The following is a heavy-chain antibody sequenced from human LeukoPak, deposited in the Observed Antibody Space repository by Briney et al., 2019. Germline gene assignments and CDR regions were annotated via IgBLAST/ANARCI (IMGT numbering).Heavy chain of an antibody. D-gene: IGHD1-14*01. Sequence: SETLSLTCTVSGGSISSDYYWSWIRQPPGKGLEWIGYIYYSGSTNYNPSLKSRVTMSVDTSKNQFSLKLSSVTAADTAVYYCARDIGRNDAFEIWGQGTMVSVSS. CDR3: ARDIGRNDAFEI. CDR1: GGSISSDYY. V-gene: IGHV4-59*01. CDR2: IYYSGST. J-gene: IGHJ3*02.